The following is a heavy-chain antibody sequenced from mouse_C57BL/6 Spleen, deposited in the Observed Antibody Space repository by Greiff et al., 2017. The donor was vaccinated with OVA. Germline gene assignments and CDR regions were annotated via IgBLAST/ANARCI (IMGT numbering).Heavy chain of an antibody. J-gene: IGHJ4*01. Sequence: EVQLQESGGGLVKPGGSLTLSCAASGFTFSDYGMHWVRQAPEKGLEWVAYISSGSSTIYYADTVKGRFSISRDNAKNTLFLQMTSLRSEDTAMYYCARQAAYDYDGDKAMDYWGQGTSVTVSS. D-gene: IGHD2-4*01. CDR2: ISSGSSTI. CDR3: ARQAAYDYDGDKAMDY. CDR1: GFTFSDYG. V-gene: IGHV5-17*01.